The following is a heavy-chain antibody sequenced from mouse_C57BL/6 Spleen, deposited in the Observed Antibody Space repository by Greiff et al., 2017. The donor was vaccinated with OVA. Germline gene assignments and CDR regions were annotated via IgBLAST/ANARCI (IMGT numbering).Heavy chain of an antibody. V-gene: IGHV1-26*01. CDR3: ARVTTVVEAGFAY. D-gene: IGHD1-1*01. J-gene: IGHJ3*01. Sequence: EVQLQQSGPELVKPGASVKISCKASGYTFTDYYMNWVKQSHGQSLEWIGDINPNNGGTSYNQKFKGKATLTVDKSSSTAYMELRSLTSEDSAVYYCARVTTVVEAGFAYWGQGTLVTVSA. CDR2: INPNNGGT. CDR1: GYTFTDYY.